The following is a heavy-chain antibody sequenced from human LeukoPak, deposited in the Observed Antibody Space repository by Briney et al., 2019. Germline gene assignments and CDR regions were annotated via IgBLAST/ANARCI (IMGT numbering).Heavy chain of an antibody. CDR3: VRGDGWTMTL. CDR1: GLTFSSHW. D-gene: IGHD3-22*01. V-gene: IGHV3-74*01. CDR2: IDRDGKTT. Sequence: PGGSLRLSCAASGLTFSSHWMFWVRQGPGKGLVWVAHIDRDGKTTGYADSVKGRFTISRDNAKNTLYLQMNSLRDEDTAVYYCVRGDGWTMTLWGQGTLVTVSS. J-gene: IGHJ4*02.